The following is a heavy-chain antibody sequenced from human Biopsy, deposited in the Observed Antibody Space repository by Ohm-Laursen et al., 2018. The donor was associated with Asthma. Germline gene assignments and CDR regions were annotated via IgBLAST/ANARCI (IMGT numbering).Heavy chain of an antibody. CDR2: ISYDGSNK. CDR1: AFAFSCYA. V-gene: IGHV3-30*03. D-gene: IGHD3-3*01. CDR3: ASQSSGPDFWSGYYSFDY. J-gene: IGHJ4*02. Sequence: SLRLSCSASAFAFSCYAVHWVRQAPAKGLEWVAFISYDGSNKYYAASVKCRFTISIDNSKNTLYLQMNSLRSEDTAVYYCASQSSGPDFWSGYYSFDYWGQGTLVTVSS.